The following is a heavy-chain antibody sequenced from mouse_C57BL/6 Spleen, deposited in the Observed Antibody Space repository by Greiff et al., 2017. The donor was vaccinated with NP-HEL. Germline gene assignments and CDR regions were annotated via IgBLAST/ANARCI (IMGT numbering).Heavy chain of an antibody. V-gene: IGHV1-80*01. D-gene: IGHD3-1*01. Sequence: QVQLQQSGAELVKPGASVKISCKASGYAFSSYWMNWVKQRPGKGLEWIGQIYPGDGDTNYNGKFKGKATLTADKSSSTAYMQLSSLTSEDSAVYFCVREGSWAYYFDYWGQGTTLTVSS. J-gene: IGHJ2*01. CDR3: VREGSWAYYFDY. CDR2: IYPGDGDT. CDR1: GYAFSSYW.